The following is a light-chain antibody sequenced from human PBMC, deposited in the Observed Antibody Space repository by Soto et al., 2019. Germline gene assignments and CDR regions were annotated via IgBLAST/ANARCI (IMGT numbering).Light chain of an antibody. V-gene: IGLV1-51*02. CDR2: END. J-gene: IGLJ1*01. CDR1: SSNIGKYY. CDR3: GTWDSSLSIFV. Sequence: QSALTQPPSVSAAPGEKVTMSCSGGSSNIGKYYVSWHQQLPGTAPKLLIYENDKRPSGIPDRFSGSKSGTSATLGITGLQTGDEADYYCGTWDSSLSIFVFGNGTKVTVL.